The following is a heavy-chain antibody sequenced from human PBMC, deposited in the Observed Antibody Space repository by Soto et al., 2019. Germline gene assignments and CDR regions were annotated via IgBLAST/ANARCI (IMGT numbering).Heavy chain of an antibody. CDR1: GYSFTSYW. Sequence: GESLKISCKGPGYSFTSYWIGWVRQMPGKGLEWMGIIYPGDSDTRYSPSFQGQVTISADKSISTAYLQWSSLKASDTAMYYCARPSLITPEYYYGMDVWGQGTTVTVSS. D-gene: IGHD3-16*01. V-gene: IGHV5-51*01. J-gene: IGHJ6*02. CDR2: IYPGDSDT. CDR3: ARPSLITPEYYYGMDV.